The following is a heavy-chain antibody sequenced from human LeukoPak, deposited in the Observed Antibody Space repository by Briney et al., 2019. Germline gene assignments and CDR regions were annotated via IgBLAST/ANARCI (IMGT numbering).Heavy chain of an antibody. J-gene: IGHJ3*02. D-gene: IGHD2-2*01. CDR3: ARGVGGYCSSTSCSDAFDI. V-gene: IGHV3-21*01. Sequence: PGGSLRLSCAASGFTFSSYSMNWVRQAPGKGLEWVSSISSSSSYIYYADSVKGRFTISRDNAKNSLYLQMNSLRAEDTAVYYCARGVGGYCSSTSCSDAFDIWGQGTMVTASS. CDR1: GFTFSSYS. CDR2: ISSSSSYI.